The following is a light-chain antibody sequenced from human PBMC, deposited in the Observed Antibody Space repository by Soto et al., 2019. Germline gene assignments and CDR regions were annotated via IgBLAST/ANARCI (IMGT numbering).Light chain of an antibody. CDR2: EVS. CDR3: ISYTSSSIDYV. CDR1: SSDVGGYNY. J-gene: IGLJ1*01. Sequence: QYALTQPASVSGSPGQSITISCTGTSSDVGGYNYVSWYQQHPVKAPKLMIYEVSKRPSGGSNRFSGSKSGNTASLTISGLQAEDDADYYCISYTSSSIDYVFGTGTKLTVL. V-gene: IGLV2-14*01.